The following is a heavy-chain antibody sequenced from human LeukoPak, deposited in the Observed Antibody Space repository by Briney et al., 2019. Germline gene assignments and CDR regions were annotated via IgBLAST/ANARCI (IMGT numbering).Heavy chain of an antibody. Sequence: GGSLRLSCAASGFTFSSYEMNWVRQAPGKGLEWVSYISSSGSTIYYADSVKGRFTISRDISKNTLYLQMNSLRAEDTAVYYCARDFVVNYGWGAFDIWGQGTMVTVSS. D-gene: IGHD3-10*01. CDR2: ISSSGSTI. J-gene: IGHJ3*02. V-gene: IGHV3-48*03. CDR3: ARDFVVNYGWGAFDI. CDR1: GFTFSSYE.